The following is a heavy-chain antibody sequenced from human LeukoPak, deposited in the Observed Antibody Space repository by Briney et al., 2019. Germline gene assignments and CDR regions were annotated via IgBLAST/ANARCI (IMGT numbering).Heavy chain of an antibody. CDR1: GFTVSIYC. CDR3: ARGYYGDYYFDY. Sequence: GRSLRLSCAASGFTVSIYCISWVRQAPGSWRGWVANIKQYGREKYYVDSVKGRFTISRDNSKNSLSLQMNSLRAEDTAVYYCARGYYGDYYFDYWGQGTLVTVSS. D-gene: IGHD4-17*01. CDR2: IKQYGREK. V-gene: IGHV3-7*01. J-gene: IGHJ4*02.